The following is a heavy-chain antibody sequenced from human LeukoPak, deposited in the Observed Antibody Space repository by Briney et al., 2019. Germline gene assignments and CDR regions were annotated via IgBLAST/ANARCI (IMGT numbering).Heavy chain of an antibody. CDR2: IHYSGRT. CDR1: GGSISGHY. Sequence: SETLSLTCTVSGGSISGHYWGWIRQPPGKGLEWIGYIHYSGRTDYKPSLRSRLTLSLVTSRNRFFLKLRSVSAADTAVYYCVRENYFDKWGRGTLVTVSS. J-gene: IGHJ4*02. V-gene: IGHV4-59*11. CDR3: VRENYFDK.